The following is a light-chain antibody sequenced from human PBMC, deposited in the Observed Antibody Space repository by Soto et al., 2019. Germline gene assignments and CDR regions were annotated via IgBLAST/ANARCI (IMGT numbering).Light chain of an antibody. J-gene: IGKJ4*01. CDR3: QQYNNWPLT. CDR2: GAS. Sequence: EIVFTQSPATLAVSPRERPTLACAASQSVSSYLAWYQQKPGQAPRLLIYGASTRATDIPARFSGSGSGTEFTLTISSLQSEDFALYYCQQYNNWPLTFGGGTKVDIK. V-gene: IGKV3-15*01. CDR1: QSVSSY.